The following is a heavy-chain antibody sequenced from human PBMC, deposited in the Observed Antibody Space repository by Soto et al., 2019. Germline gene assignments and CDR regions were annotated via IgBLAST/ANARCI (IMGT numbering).Heavy chain of an antibody. D-gene: IGHD3-10*01. CDR3: TITMVRGVIITRVY. CDR1: GGTFSSYA. J-gene: IGHJ4*02. V-gene: IGHV1-69*01. CDR2: IIPIFGTA. Sequence: QVQLVQSGAEVKKPGSSVKVSCKASGGTFSSYAISWVRQAPGQGLEWMGGIIPIFGTANYAQKFQGRVTITADESTSTADMELSSLRSEDTAVYYCTITMVRGVIITRVYWGQGTLVTASS.